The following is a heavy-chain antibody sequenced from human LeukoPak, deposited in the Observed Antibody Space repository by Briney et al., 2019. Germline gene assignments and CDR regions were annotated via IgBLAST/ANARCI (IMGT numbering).Heavy chain of an antibody. J-gene: IGHJ4*02. CDR3: ARGSDYYGSGSYYNYDY. CDR2: IYYSGST. Sequence: PSETLSLTCTVSGGSISSYYWSWIRQPPGKGLEWIGYIYYSGSTNYNPSLKSRVTISVDTSKNQFSLKLSSVTAADTAVYYCARGSDYYGSGSYYNYDYWGQGTLVTVSS. V-gene: IGHV4-59*01. D-gene: IGHD3-10*01. CDR1: GGSISSYY.